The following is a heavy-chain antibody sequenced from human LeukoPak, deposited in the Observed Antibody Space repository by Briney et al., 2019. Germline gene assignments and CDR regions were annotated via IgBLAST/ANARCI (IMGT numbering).Heavy chain of an antibody. Sequence: GGSLRLSCAASGFTFSSNAMSWGRKAQGKGLDWVSAISVSGGSTYYADSVKGRLTISRENSKNTLYLQMNSLRAEDTAVYYCAKDPVVVVAARASYFDYWGQGTLVTVSS. CDR2: ISVSGGST. CDR3: AKDPVVVVAARASYFDY. CDR1: GFTFSSNA. J-gene: IGHJ4*02. D-gene: IGHD2-15*01. V-gene: IGHV3-23*01.